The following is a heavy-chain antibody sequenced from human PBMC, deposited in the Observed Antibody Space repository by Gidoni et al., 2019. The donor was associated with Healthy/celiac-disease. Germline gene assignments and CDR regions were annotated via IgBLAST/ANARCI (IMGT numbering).Heavy chain of an antibody. V-gene: IGHV1-3*01. CDR3: ARQYLAAAFDI. Sequence: QVQLVQSGAEVKKPGASVKVSCKDSGYTFTSYAMHWVRQAPGHRLEWMGWINAGNGNTKYSQEFQGRVTITRDTSASTAYMELSSLRSEDTAVYYCARQYLAAAFDIWGQGTMVTVSS. CDR2: INAGNGNT. J-gene: IGHJ3*02. D-gene: IGHD6-13*01. CDR1: GYTFTSYA.